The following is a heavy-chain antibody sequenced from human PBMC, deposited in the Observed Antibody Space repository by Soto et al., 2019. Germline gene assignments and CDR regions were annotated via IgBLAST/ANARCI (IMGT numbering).Heavy chain of an antibody. CDR1: GGTFSSSS. V-gene: IGHV1-69*02. CDR2: IMPILGLA. D-gene: IGHD1-26*01. J-gene: IGHJ6*02. CDR3: APTTGTYRDYYYYPGMDP. Sequence: QVQLVQSGAEVKKPGSSVKVSCKASGGTFSSSSISWVRQAPGQGLEWMGRIMPILGLANHAQKFQGTVTKXAHXSATTDCKDLSSPRSEDPAVLSSAPTTGTYRDYYYYPGMDPWGQGTTVTVSS.